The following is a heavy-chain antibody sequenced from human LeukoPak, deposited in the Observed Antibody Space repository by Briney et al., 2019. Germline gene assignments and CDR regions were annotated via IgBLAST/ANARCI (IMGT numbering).Heavy chain of an antibody. Sequence: GGSLRLSCAASGFTFSSYNMNWVRQAPGKGLEWVSYISSSSTIYYADSVKGRFTISRDNAKNSLYLQMNSLRAEDTAVYYCARDLVVVPAAVNYYMDVWGKGTTVTVSS. D-gene: IGHD2-2*01. J-gene: IGHJ6*03. CDR1: GFTFSSYN. V-gene: IGHV3-48*01. CDR2: ISSSSTI. CDR3: ARDLVVVPAAVNYYMDV.